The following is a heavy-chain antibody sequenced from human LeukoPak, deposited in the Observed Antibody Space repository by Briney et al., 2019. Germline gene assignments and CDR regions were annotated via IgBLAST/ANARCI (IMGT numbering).Heavy chain of an antibody. D-gene: IGHD5-12*01. J-gene: IGHJ4*02. Sequence: PGGSLRLSCAASGFTFDDYAMHWVRHAPGKGLEWVSGISWNSGSIVYADSVKGRFTISRDNAKNSLYLQMNSLRDEDTAVYYCARDSPINKVAMIDWGQGTLVTVSS. CDR2: ISWNSGSI. CDR3: ARDSPINKVAMID. CDR1: GFTFDDYA. V-gene: IGHV3-9*01.